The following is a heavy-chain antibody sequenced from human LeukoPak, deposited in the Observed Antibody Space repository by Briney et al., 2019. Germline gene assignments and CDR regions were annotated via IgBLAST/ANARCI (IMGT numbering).Heavy chain of an antibody. D-gene: IGHD6-19*01. CDR3: ARDEMLRMLAVAVSFDY. V-gene: IGHV1-18*01. Sequence: GASVKVSCKASGYTFTSYGISWVRQAPGQGVEWMGWISAYNGNTNYAQKLQGRVTMTTDTSTSTAYMELRSLRSDDTAVYYCARDEMLRMLAVAVSFDYWGQGTLVTVSS. J-gene: IGHJ4*02. CDR1: GYTFTSYG. CDR2: ISAYNGNT.